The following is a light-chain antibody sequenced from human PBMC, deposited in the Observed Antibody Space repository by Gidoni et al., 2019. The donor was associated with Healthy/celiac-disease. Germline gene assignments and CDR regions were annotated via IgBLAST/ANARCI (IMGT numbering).Light chain of an antibody. Sequence: EIVMTQSPATLSVSPGERATLSCRASQSVSSNLAWYQQKPGQAPRLLIYGASTRATGIPARFIGSGSWTEFTLTISSLQSEDFAVYYCQQYNNWPPLTFGGGTKVEIK. CDR3: QQYNNWPPLT. V-gene: IGKV3-15*01. CDR1: QSVSSN. J-gene: IGKJ4*01. CDR2: GAS.